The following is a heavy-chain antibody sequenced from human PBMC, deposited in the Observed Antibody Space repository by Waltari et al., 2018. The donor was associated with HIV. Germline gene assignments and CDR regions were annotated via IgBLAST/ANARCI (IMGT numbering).Heavy chain of an antibody. CDR1: GYTFTGSY. CDR2: INPNSGGT. Sequence: QVQLVQSGAEVKKPGASVKVSCKASGYTFTGSYRHWARKAPGKGLEWMGWINPNSGGTNYAQKFQGRVTMTRDTSISTAYMELSRLRSDDTAVYYCARGPPYYYGLGSPGGGWFDPWGQGTLVTVSS. V-gene: IGHV1-2*02. CDR3: ARGPPYYYGLGSPGGGWFDP. J-gene: IGHJ5*02. D-gene: IGHD3-10*01.